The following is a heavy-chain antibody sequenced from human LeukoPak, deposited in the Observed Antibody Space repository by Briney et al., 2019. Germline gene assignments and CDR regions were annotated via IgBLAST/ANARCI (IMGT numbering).Heavy chain of an antibody. CDR1: GGSISSYY. CDR3: ARDSTDYGDPTFDC. V-gene: IGHV4-59*12. Sequence: SETLSLTCTVSGGSISSYYWSWIRQPPGKGLEWIGYIYYSGSTNYNPSLKSRVTISVDTSKNQFSLKLTSVTAADTAVYYCARDSTDYGDPTFDCWGQGTPVTVSS. D-gene: IGHD4-17*01. CDR2: IYYSGST. J-gene: IGHJ4*02.